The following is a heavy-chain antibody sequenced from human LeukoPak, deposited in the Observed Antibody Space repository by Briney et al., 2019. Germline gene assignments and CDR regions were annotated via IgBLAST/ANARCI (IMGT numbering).Heavy chain of an antibody. CDR1: GFMFSDYY. D-gene: IGHD6-13*01. J-gene: IGHJ4*02. V-gene: IGHV3-11*06. CDR3: ARVYGVLGSRDQQLMH. CDR2: ISSSGSYT. Sequence: PGGSLRPSCAASGFMFSDYYMTWIRQAPGKGLEFIAFISSSGSYTNSADSVKGRFTISRDNAKNSLYLQMNSLRAEDTAVYYCARVYGVLGSRDQQLMHWGQGTLVTVSS.